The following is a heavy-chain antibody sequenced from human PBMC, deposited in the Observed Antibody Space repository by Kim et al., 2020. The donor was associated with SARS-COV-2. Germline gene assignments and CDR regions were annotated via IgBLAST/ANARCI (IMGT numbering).Heavy chain of an antibody. D-gene: IGHD5-18*01. CDR1: GGSISSHY. Sequence: SETLSLTCTVSGGSISSHYWSWIRQPPGKGLEWIGYIYYSGNTDYNPSLKSRVTISVDTSKNQFSLKLSSVTAADTAVYYCAREYSYEYPYYYYGIDVWG. CDR3: AREYSYEYPYYYYGIDV. V-gene: IGHV4-59*11. CDR2: IYYSGNT. J-gene: IGHJ6*01.